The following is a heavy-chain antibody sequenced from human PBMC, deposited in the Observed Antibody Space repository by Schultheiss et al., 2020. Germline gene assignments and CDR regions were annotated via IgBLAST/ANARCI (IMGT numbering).Heavy chain of an antibody. CDR3: ARKVLLWFRVNWFDP. J-gene: IGHJ5*02. CDR2: INHSGST. Sequence: GSLRLSCAASGFTFSSYGMHWVRQAPGKGLEWIGEINHSGSTNYNPSLKSRVTISVDTSKNQFSLKLSSVTAADTAVYYCARKVLLWFRVNWFDPWGQGTLVTVSS. CDR1: GFTFSSYG. D-gene: IGHD3-10*01. V-gene: IGHV4-34*01.